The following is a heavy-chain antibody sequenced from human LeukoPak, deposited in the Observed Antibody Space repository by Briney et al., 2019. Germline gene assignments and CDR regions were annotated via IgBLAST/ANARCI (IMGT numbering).Heavy chain of an antibody. CDR3: ARDIVVVPAVTSGWFDP. V-gene: IGHV1-18*01. CDR2: ISAYNGNT. J-gene: IGHJ5*02. CDR1: GYTFTSYG. D-gene: IGHD2-2*01. Sequence: ASVKVSCKASGYTFTSYGVSWVRQAPGQGLEWVGWISAYNGNTKHAQNLQARVTLTTDTSTSTAYMELRSLRSDDTAVYYCARDIVVVPAVTSGWFDPWGQGTLVTVSS.